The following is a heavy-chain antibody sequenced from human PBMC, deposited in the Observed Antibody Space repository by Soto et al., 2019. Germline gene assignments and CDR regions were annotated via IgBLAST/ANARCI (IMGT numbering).Heavy chain of an antibody. CDR2: ISGNNGAT. CDR3: ARDLKYFRLTGNWFDT. Sequence: QVHLVQSGAEMRKPGASVRVSCKASGYTFSSYGISWVRQAPGQGLEWLGWISGNNGATNYAQKVQGRVTMTTDTSTSTAYMELGSLRSYDTAIYFCARDLKYFRLTGNWFDTWGQGTLVTVSS. D-gene: IGHD5-12*01. V-gene: IGHV1-18*04. J-gene: IGHJ5*02. CDR1: GYTFSSYG.